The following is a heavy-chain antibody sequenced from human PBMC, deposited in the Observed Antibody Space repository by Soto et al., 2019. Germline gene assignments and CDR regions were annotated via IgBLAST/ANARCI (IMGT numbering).Heavy chain of an antibody. J-gene: IGHJ4*02. V-gene: IGHV4-39*01. CDR2: IYYSGTT. CDR3: ASFYWGTMIVVHH. D-gene: IGHD3-22*01. Sequence: SETLSLTCTVSGGSISSSSYYWGWIRQPPGKGLEWIGNIYYSGTTYYNPSLKSRITISVDTSKNQFSLKLTSVTAADTAVYYCASFYWGTMIVVHHWGQGTLVTVS. CDR1: GGSISSSSYY.